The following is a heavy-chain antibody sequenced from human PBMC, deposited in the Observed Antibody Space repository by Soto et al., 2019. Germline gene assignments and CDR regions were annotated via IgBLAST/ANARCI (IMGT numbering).Heavy chain of an antibody. Sequence: SETLSLTCTVSGGSISSYYWSWIRQPPGKGLEWIGYIYYSGSTNYNPSLKSRVTISVDTSKNQFSLKLSSVAAADTAVYYCARGTALVRAFEYWGQGTLVTVYS. J-gene: IGHJ4*02. CDR3: ARGTALVRAFEY. CDR2: IYYSGST. CDR1: GGSISSYY. V-gene: IGHV4-59*01. D-gene: IGHD6-13*01.